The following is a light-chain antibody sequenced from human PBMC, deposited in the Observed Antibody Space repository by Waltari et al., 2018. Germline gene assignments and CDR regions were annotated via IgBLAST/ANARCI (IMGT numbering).Light chain of an antibody. Sequence: QSALTQPASVSGSPGQSITISCTGTSSDVGAYNYVSWYKQHPGKAPKLIIYDVSYRPPGISNRFSGSKSGNTASLTISGLQTEDEADYYCSSYTTTSTRLFGGGTKLTVL. CDR3: SSYTTTSTRL. CDR2: DVS. J-gene: IGLJ2*01. V-gene: IGLV2-14*03. CDR1: SSDVGAYNY.